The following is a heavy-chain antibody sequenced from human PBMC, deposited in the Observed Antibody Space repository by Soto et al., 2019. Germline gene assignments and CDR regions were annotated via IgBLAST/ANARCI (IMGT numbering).Heavy chain of an antibody. CDR2: ISSSGSTT. CDR3: VRDKYRNYVNYFDP. Sequence: GGALRLSCAVSGFTFRDYYMGWIRQAPGKGLEWVSYISSSGSTTYYAASVKGRFTISRDNAKNSLYLQMTSLRAEDTAIYYCVRDKYRNYVNYFDPWGQGTLVNVSS. V-gene: IGHV3-11*01. D-gene: IGHD4-4*01. CDR1: GFTFRDYY. J-gene: IGHJ5*02.